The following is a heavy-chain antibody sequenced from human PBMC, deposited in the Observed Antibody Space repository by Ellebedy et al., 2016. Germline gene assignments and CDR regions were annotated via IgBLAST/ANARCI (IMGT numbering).Heavy chain of an antibody. CDR1: GGSISRSSYY. Sequence: SETLSLTCSVSGGSISRSSYYWGWIRQPPGKGLEWIGSIYYSGSTYYNPSLKSRVTISVDTSKNQFSLKLTSVTAADTAVYYCAVVTPWHYYYGLDVWGQGTTVTVSS. V-gene: IGHV4-39*01. J-gene: IGHJ6*02. CDR2: IYYSGST. D-gene: IGHD4-23*01. CDR3: AVVTPWHYYYGLDV.